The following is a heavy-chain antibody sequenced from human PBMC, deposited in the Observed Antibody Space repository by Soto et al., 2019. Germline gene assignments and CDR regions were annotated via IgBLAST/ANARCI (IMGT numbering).Heavy chain of an antibody. CDR3: AKAGTIPPYYYYFYMDV. CDR1: GYTFTGYY. Sequence: QVQLVQSGAEVKKPGASVKVSCKASGYTFTGYYLHWVRQAPGQGLEWMGWINPNNGGTNYAQKLQGWVTMTRDTSISTAYMELSRLRSDDTAVYYCAKAGTIPPYYYYFYMDVWGKGTTVTVSS. J-gene: IGHJ6*03. D-gene: IGHD6-13*01. CDR2: INPNNGGT. V-gene: IGHV1-2*04.